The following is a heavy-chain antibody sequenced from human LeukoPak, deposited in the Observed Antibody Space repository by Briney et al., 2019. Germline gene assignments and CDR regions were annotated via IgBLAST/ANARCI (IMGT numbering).Heavy chain of an antibody. CDR1: CGSFSDYF. CDR2: YSGCT. J-gene: IGHJ6*02. D-gene: IGHD3-10*01. V-gene: IGHV4-59*01. CDR3: ARTRRHYYGSGKNLTPWPAGLDV. Sequence: KPSETLSLTCTVSCGSFSDYFWTWIRQPPGKGLEWIGYSGCTNYNPSLKHRVTISTDTSKRHFSLTLSSVTADDTAVYYCARTRRHYYGSGKNLTPWPAGLDVWGQGTTVIVS.